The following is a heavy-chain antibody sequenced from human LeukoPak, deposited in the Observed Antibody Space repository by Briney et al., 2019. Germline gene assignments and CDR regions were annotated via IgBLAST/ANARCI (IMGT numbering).Heavy chain of an antibody. CDR3: ARDTIFGVVISEENYYGMDV. CDR1: GFTFSNYW. CDR2: IKQDGSEK. V-gene: IGHV3-7*03. J-gene: IGHJ6*02. D-gene: IGHD3-3*01. Sequence: PGGSLRLSCAASGFTFSNYWMSWVRQARGKGLECVANIKQDGSEKYYVDFVKGRFTIFRDNAKNSLYLQMKSLRAEDTAVYYCARDTIFGVVISEENYYGMDVWGQGTTVTVS.